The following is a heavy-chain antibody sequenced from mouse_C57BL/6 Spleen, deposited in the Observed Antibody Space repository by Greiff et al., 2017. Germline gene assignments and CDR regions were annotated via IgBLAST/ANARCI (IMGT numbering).Heavy chain of an antibody. J-gene: IGHJ4*01. Sequence: QVQLQQPGAELVMPGASVKLSCKASGYTFTSYWMHWVKQRPGQGLEWIGEIDPSDSYTNYNQKFKGKSTLTVDKSSSTAYRQLSSLTSEDSAVYYCASRGTFHAMDYWGQGTSVTVSS. CDR3: ASRGTFHAMDY. V-gene: IGHV1-69*01. D-gene: IGHD3-3*01. CDR1: GYTFTSYW. CDR2: IDPSDSYT.